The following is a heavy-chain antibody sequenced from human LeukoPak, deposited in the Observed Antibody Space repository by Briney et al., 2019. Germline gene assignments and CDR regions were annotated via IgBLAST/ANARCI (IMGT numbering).Heavy chain of an antibody. D-gene: IGHD3-9*01. V-gene: IGHV4-59*01. CDR1: GGSISSYY. CDR3: ARAGPSDYDILAGYLPPGYFDY. CDR2: IYYSGST. Sequence: SETLSLTCTVSGGSISSYYWSWIRQPPGKGLEWIGYIYYSGSTHYNPSLKSRVTISVDTSKNQFSLKLSSETAADTAVYYCARAGPSDYDILAGYLPPGYFDYWGQGTLVTVSS. J-gene: IGHJ4*02.